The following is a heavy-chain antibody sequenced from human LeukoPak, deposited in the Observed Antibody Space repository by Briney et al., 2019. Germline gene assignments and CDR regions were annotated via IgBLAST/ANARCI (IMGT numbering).Heavy chain of an antibody. V-gene: IGHV1-2*02. CDR2: INPNSGGT. D-gene: IGHD3-3*01. CDR1: GYTFSGYY. J-gene: IGHJ2*01. CDR3: ARVALQFLEWGGDWYFDL. Sequence: PMASVKVSCKASGYTFSGYYMHWVRQAPGQGLEWMGWINPNSGGTNYAQKFQGRVTMTRDRSTSTAYMELSRLRSDDTAVYYCARVALQFLEWGGDWYFDLWGRGTLVTVSS.